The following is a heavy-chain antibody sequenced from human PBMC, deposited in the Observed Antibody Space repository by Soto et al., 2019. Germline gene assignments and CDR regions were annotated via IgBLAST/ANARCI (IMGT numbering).Heavy chain of an antibody. D-gene: IGHD3-10*01. Sequence: QVQLVQSGAEVKKPGASVKVSCKASGYTFTSYGTSWVRQAPGQGLEWMGWINTNYAQKLQGRVTMTTDTSTSTAYMELRSLRSDDTAVYYCARDRSYYSDYWGQGTLVTVSS. CDR3: ARDRSYYSDY. V-gene: IGHV1-18*01. CDR1: GYTFTSYG. J-gene: IGHJ4*02. CDR2: INT.